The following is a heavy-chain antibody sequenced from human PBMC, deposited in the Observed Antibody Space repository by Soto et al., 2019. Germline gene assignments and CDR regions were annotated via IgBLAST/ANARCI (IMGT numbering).Heavy chain of an antibody. D-gene: IGHD5-12*01. Sequence: QVQLVQSGAEVKKPGASVKVSCKASGHTFTSYGIGRVRQAPVRGLEWMGWISAYNGNTNYSQKLQGRDTMTTDTSTSTAYVELRSLRSGDTAVYYCTRDNGYVSNYWAQAPLVTVSS. CDR3: TRDNGYVSNY. CDR1: GHTFTSYG. V-gene: IGHV1-18*01. J-gene: IGHJ4*02. CDR2: ISAYNGNT.